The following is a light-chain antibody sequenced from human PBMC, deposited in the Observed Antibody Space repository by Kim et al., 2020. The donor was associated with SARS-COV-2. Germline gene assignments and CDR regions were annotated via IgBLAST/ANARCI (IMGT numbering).Light chain of an antibody. CDR2: DAT. CDR1: TGPVTSGHY. J-gene: IGLJ3*02. V-gene: IGLV7-46*01. Sequence: QAVVTQESSLTVSPGGTVTLTCGSSTGPVTSGHYPYWFQQKPGQAPRTLIYDATEKFSWTPARFTGSLLGGKAVLTLWAARPEDEADYYCLLSHSGREVFGGGTQLTVL. CDR3: LLSHSGREV.